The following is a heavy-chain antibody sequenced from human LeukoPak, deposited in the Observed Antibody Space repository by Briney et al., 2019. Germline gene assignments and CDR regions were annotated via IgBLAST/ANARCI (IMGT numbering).Heavy chain of an antibody. J-gene: IGHJ3*02. CDR2: IKPDGSEK. CDR3: AREDMWAFDI. Sequence: PGGSLRLSCAASGFTFSHYWMSWVRQAPGKGLEWVANIKPDGSEKYYVDPVTGRFTISRDNAKNSLYLQMDSLRAEDTAVYYCAREDMWAFDIWGQGTMVTVSS. CDR1: GFTFSHYW. V-gene: IGHV3-7*01. D-gene: IGHD2-15*01.